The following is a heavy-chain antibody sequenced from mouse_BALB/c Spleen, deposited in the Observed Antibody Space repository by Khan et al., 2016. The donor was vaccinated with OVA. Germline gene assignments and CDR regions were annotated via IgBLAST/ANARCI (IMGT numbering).Heavy chain of an antibody. D-gene: IGHD4-1*01. J-gene: IGHJ2*01. CDR2: INPYNGGT. Sequence: VQLKESGPELVKPGTSVKMSCKASGYTFTNYVLHWVKQKPGQGLQWIGYINPYNGGTKYNEKLKGKATLASDKSSIPSYMELSSLTAEDSAFYYCARGNWQSYYFDYWGQGTTLTLAS. V-gene: IGHV1S136*01. CDR1: GYTFTNYV. CDR3: ARGNWQSYYFDY.